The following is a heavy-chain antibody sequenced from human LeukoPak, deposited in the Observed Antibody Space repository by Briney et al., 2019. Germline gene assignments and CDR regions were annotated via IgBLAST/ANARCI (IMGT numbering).Heavy chain of an antibody. CDR2: ISWNSGSI. Sequence: GGSLRLSCAASGFTFDDYAMHWVRQAPGKGLEWVSGISWNSGSIGYADSVKGRFTISRDNAKNSLYLQMNSLRAEDTALYYCAKDPRPDYYDSSGLDYWGQGTLVTVSS. CDR3: AKDPRPDYYDSSGLDY. J-gene: IGHJ4*02. CDR1: GFTFDDYA. V-gene: IGHV3-9*01. D-gene: IGHD3-22*01.